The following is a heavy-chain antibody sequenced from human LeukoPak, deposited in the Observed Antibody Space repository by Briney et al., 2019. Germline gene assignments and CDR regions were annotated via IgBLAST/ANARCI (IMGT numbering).Heavy chain of an antibody. CDR1: GFTFSSYA. CDR3: AKDQMGITMVREARDYFDY. V-gene: IGHV3-23*01. D-gene: IGHD3-10*01. J-gene: IGHJ4*02. CDR2: ISGSAKST. Sequence: GGSLRLSCAVSGFTFSSYAMSWVRQAPGKGLEWVSGISGSAKSTYYADSVKGRFTISRDNSKNTLYLQMNSLRVEDTAVYYCAKDQMGITMVREARDYFDYWGQGSLVTVSS.